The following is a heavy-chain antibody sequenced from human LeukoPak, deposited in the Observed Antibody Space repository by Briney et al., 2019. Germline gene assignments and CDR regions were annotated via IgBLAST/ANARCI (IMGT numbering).Heavy chain of an antibody. V-gene: IGHV4-39*01. CDR1: SGAISRRSDD. Sequence: AQTLSLTCPIPSGAISRRSDDCGWVRHPPRKGLEWIGTIYHIGGTHYNPSLKSRATMSVDTSKNQFSLKLSSVTAADTAVYYCARQAEAMDVWGQGTTVTVSS. CDR2: IYHIGGT. D-gene: IGHD6-19*01. CDR3: ARQAEAMDV. J-gene: IGHJ6*02.